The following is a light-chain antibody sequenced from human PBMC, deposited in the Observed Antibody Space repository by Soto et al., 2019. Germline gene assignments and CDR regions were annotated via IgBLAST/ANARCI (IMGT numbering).Light chain of an antibody. J-gene: IGKJ2*01. CDR2: AAS. CDR3: QQSYSTLYT. Sequence: DIQMTQSPSSLSASVGDRITITCRASQSISSYLNWYQQKPGKAPKLLIYAASSLQSGVPSRFSGSGSGTDFTLIISSLQPEDFATYYCQQSYSTLYTFGQGTKLEI. CDR1: QSISSY. V-gene: IGKV1-39*01.